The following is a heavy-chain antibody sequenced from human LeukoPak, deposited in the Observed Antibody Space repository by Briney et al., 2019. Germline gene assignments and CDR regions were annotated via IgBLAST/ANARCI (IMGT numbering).Heavy chain of an antibody. D-gene: IGHD3-10*01. V-gene: IGHV3-23*01. CDR2: ISGSGGST. J-gene: IGHJ4*02. CDR3: AKDRYGSGSFPDY. CDR1: GFTFSSYA. Sequence: PGGSLRRSCAASGFTFSSYAMSWVRPAPGKGLEWVSAISGSGGSTYYADSVKGRFTISRDNSKNTLYLQMNSLRAEDTAVYYCAKDRYGSGSFPDYWGQGTLVTVSS.